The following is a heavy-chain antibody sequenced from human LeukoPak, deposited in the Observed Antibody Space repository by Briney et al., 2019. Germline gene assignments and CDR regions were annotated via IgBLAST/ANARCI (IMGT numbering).Heavy chain of an antibody. J-gene: IGHJ4*02. CDR2: ISSSSSYI. V-gene: IGHV3-21*01. CDR1: GFTFSSYS. D-gene: IGHD6-19*01. Sequence: PRGSLRLSXAPSGFTFSSYSMNWVRHAPEKGMEWVSSISSSSSYIYYADSVKGRFTISRDNAKNSLYLQMNSLRAEDTAVYYCARRGSSGWSTPIDYWGQGTLVTVSS. CDR3: ARRGSSGWSTPIDY.